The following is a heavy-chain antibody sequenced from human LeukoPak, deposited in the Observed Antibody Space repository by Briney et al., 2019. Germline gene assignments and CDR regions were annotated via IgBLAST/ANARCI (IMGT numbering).Heavy chain of an antibody. CDR2: ISSSSSYI. CDR1: GFTFSSYE. Sequence: GGSLRLSCAASGFTFSSYEMNWVRQAPGKGLGWVSSISSSSSYIYYADSVKGRFTISRDNAKNSLYLQMNSLRAEDTAVYYCARDEVRGVIPDYWGQGTLVTVSS. D-gene: IGHD3-10*01. V-gene: IGHV3-21*01. CDR3: ARDEVRGVIPDY. J-gene: IGHJ4*02.